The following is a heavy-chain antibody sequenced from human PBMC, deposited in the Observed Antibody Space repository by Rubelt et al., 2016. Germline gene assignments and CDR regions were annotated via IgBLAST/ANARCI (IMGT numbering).Heavy chain of an antibody. Sequence: ISDSGGSTYYADSVRGRFTISRDTSKSTLYLQLHSLTAEDTAMYYCARHKGYCSSTGCYGGYFDYWGQGTLVTVSS. J-gene: IGHJ4*02. CDR3: ARHKGYCSSTGCYGGYFDY. D-gene: IGHD2-2*01. V-gene: IGHV3-23*01. CDR2: ISDSGGST.